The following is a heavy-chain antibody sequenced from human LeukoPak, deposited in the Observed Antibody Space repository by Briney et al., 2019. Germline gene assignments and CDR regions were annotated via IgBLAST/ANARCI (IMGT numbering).Heavy chain of an antibody. J-gene: IGHJ3*02. D-gene: IGHD2-15*01. Sequence: SVKVSCKASGGTFSSYAISWVRPAPGQGLEWMGRIIPILGIANYAQKFQGRVTITADKSTSTAYMELSSLRSEDTAVYYCALVVVAATLRGDAFDIWGQGTMVTVSS. CDR2: IIPILGIA. CDR1: GGTFSSYA. CDR3: ALVVVAATLRGDAFDI. V-gene: IGHV1-69*04.